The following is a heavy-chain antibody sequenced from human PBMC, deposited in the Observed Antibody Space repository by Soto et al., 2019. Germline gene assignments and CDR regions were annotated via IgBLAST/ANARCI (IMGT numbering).Heavy chain of an antibody. D-gene: IGHD3-16*01. CDR1: GYTFTGYY. V-gene: IGHV1-2*04. CDR2: INPNSGGT. CDR3: ARGNYDTVPRYYGMDV. Sequence: ASVKVSCKASGYTFTGYYMHWVRQAPGQGLEWMGWINPNSGGTNYAQKSQGWVTMTRDTSISTAYMELSRLRSDDTAVYYCARGNYDTVPRYYGMDVWGQGTTVTVSS. J-gene: IGHJ6*02.